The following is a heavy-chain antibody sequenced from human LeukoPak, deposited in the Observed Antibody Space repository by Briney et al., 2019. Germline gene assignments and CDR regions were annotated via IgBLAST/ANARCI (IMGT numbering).Heavy chain of an antibody. Sequence: KPSETLSLTCTVSGGPISSQYWTWIRQPPGKGLEWIGTIHNSGRTNVNPSLKSRVTISVDTSKNQLSLRLTSVTTADTAVYYCAKGVTYWGQGALVTVTS. CDR3: AKGVTY. V-gene: IGHV4-59*11. CDR2: IHNSGRT. J-gene: IGHJ4*02. CDR1: GGPISSQY.